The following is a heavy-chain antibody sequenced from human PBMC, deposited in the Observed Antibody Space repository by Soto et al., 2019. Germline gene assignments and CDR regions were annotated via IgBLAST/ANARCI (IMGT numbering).Heavy chain of an antibody. D-gene: IGHD6-13*01. CDR1: GFTFSSYS. CDR2: ISSSSYI. CDR3: ASTKYSSSKDFDY. J-gene: IGHJ4*02. V-gene: IGHV3-21*01. Sequence: EVQLVESGGGLVKPGGSLRLSCAASGFTFSSYSMNWVRQAPGKGLEWVSSISSSSYIYYADSMKGRFTISRDNAKNSLYLQMNSLRAEDTAVYYCASTKYSSSKDFDYWGQGTLVTVSS.